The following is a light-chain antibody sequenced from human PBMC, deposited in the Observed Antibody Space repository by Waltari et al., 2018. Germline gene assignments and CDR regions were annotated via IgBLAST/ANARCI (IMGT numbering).Light chain of an antibody. CDR3: QQSDSMPFT. Sequence: DTQTTQSPSSLSASVGDRVSITRRTSQSISSYLNWYQQKPGKAPKLLIYDASTLQSGVPSRFSGSGSGTDFTLTISSLQPEDFATYHCQQSDSMPFTFGGGTKVEIK. J-gene: IGKJ4*01. CDR1: QSISSY. V-gene: IGKV1-39*01. CDR2: DAS.